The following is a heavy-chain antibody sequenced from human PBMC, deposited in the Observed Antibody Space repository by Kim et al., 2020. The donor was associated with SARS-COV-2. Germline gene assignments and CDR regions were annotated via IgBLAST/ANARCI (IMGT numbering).Heavy chain of an antibody. J-gene: IGHJ4*02. D-gene: IGHD5-18*01. V-gene: IGHV3-48*03. CDR1: GFTFSSYE. CDR2: ISSSGSTI. CDR3: ARELRYQAMDDY. Sequence: GSLRLSCAASGFTFSSYEMNWVRQAPGKGLEWVSYISSSGSTIYYADSVKGRFNISRDNAKNSLYLQMNSLRAEDTAVYYCARELRYQAMDDYWGQGTLVTVSS.